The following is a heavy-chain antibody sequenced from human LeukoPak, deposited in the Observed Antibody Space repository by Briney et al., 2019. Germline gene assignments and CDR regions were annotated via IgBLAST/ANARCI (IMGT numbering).Heavy chain of an antibody. CDR3: ARDRMNYDILTGYYSGYFDL. V-gene: IGHV4-59*01. Sequence: SETLSLTCTVSGGSIISYYWSWIRQPPGKELEWIGYVYYRGTTNYNPSLKSRVTISVDTSKNQFSLNLTSVTAADTAVYYCARDRMNYDILTGYYSGYFDLWGPGTLVTVSS. D-gene: IGHD3-9*01. CDR1: GGSIISYY. CDR2: VYYRGTT. J-gene: IGHJ4*02.